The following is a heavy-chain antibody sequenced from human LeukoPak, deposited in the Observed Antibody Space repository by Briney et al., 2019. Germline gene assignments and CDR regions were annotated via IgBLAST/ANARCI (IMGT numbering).Heavy chain of an antibody. CDR3: ARGRIAAARRIYYFDY. CDR1: GFTFSSYA. D-gene: IGHD6-13*01. CDR2: INHSGST. Sequence: GSLRLSCAASGFTFSSYAMSWVRQAPGKGLEWIGEINHSGSTNYNPSLKSRVTISVDTSKNQFSLKLSSVTAADTAVYYCARGRIAAARRIYYFDYWGQGTLVTVSS. J-gene: IGHJ4*02. V-gene: IGHV4-34*01.